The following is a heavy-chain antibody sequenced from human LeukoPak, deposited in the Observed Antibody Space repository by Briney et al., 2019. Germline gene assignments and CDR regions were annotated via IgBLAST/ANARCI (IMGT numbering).Heavy chain of an antibody. D-gene: IGHD3-3*01. CDR1: RGSISGHY. CDR2: IYYRGSS. Sequence: SETLSLICTASRGSISGHYWSWIRQPPGKGLEWIRCIYYRGSSNYNPSLKSRPNISEDTSNIQITLKLNSVTAADTAVYYCARHFGYYYGMDVWGQGPTLTVP. V-gene: IGHV4-59*08. CDR3: ARHFGYYYGMDV. J-gene: IGHJ6*02.